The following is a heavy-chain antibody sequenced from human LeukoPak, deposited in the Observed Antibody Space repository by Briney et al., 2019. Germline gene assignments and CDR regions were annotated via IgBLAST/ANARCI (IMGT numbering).Heavy chain of an antibody. CDR1: GFTFSSYE. Sequence: PGGSLRLSCAASGFTFSSYEMNWVRQAPGKGLEWVSYISSSGSTIYYADSVKGRFTISRDNAKNSLYLQMNSLRAEDTAVYYCARGIHSGQIVVVSRSFDYWGQGTLVTVSS. CDR2: ISSSGSTI. V-gene: IGHV3-48*03. D-gene: IGHD3-22*01. CDR3: ARGIHSGQIVVVSRSFDY. J-gene: IGHJ4*02.